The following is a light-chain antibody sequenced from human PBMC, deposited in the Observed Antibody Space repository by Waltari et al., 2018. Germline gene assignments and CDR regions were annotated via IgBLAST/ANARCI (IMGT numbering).Light chain of an antibody. CDR1: QSISKW. V-gene: IGKV1-5*03. CDR3: QQYNSYSLLT. CDR2: KTS. Sequence: DIQMTQSPYTLSASVGDRVIITCRASQSISKWLAWYQQKPVKAPNLLIYKTSTLESGVPSNFSGGGSATEFSLTISSLQPDDFATYYCQQYNSYSLLTFGGGTKIEIK. J-gene: IGKJ4*01.